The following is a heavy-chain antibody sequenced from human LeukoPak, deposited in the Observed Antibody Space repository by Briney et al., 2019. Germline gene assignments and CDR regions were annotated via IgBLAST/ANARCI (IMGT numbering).Heavy chain of an antibody. Sequence: RGGSLRLSCTVCGFTVSSNSVSWVRHAPGKGLERVSFIYSDNTHYSDSVKCRFTIYRDNSKNTLYLQMNSLRAEDTAVYYCARRAGAYSDPYDYWGQGTLVTVSS. D-gene: IGHD4/OR15-4a*01. CDR2: IYSDNT. CDR3: ARRAGAYSDPYDY. J-gene: IGHJ4*02. CDR1: GFTVSSNS. V-gene: IGHV3-53*01.